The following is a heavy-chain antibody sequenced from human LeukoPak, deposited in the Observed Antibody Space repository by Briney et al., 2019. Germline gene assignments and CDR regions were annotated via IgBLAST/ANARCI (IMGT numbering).Heavy chain of an antibody. Sequence: GGSLRLSCAASGFTFSSYAMHWVHQAPGKGLEYVSAISSNGGSTYYANSVKGRFTISRDNSKNTLYLQMGSLRAEDMAVYYCAREPRRSGYYDYWGQGTLVTVSS. J-gene: IGHJ4*02. CDR1: GFTFSSYA. CDR2: ISSNGGST. V-gene: IGHV3-64*01. D-gene: IGHD3-22*01. CDR3: AREPRRSGYYDY.